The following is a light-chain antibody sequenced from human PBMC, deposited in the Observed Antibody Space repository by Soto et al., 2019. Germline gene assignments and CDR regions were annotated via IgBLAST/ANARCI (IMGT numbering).Light chain of an antibody. Sequence: QSALTRPASVSGSPGQSITMSCTGTRRDVGGYNYVSWYQQYPGKSPKLLIYEVTHRPSGVSNRFSGSKSGNTASLTISGLQAEDEADYYCSSYTISNTLPFVFGTGTKVTVL. V-gene: IGLV2-14*01. J-gene: IGLJ1*01. CDR1: RRDVGGYNY. CDR2: EVT. CDR3: SSYTISNTLPFV.